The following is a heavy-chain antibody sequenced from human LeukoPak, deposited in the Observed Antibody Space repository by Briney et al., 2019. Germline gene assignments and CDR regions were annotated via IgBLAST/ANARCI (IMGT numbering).Heavy chain of an antibody. CDR2: ISYGGSNK. D-gene: IGHD5-24*01. CDR3: AKDSRDYNFRTGYYFDY. J-gene: IGHJ4*02. CDR1: GFTFSRYA. Sequence: GRSLRLSCAASGFTFSRYAMHWVRQAPGKGLEWVAVISYGGSNKYYADSVKGRFTISRDNSKNTLDLQMNSLRAEDTAIYYCAKDSRDYNFRTGYYFDYWGQGTLVTVSS. V-gene: IGHV3-30-3*01.